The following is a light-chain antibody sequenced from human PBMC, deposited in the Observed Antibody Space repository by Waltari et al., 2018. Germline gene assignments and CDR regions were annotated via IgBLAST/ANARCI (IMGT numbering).Light chain of an antibody. Sequence: DIVMTQSPDSLAVSLGERATINCKSNQSLLYSSNNKNYLAWYQQKAGQPPKLLTYWASTREYGVPDRFSASGSGTDFTLTISSLQAEDFATYYCQQANSFPWTFGQGTKVEIK. CDR1: QSLLYSSNNKNY. J-gene: IGKJ1*01. CDR2: WAS. CDR3: QQANSFPWT. V-gene: IGKV4-1*01.